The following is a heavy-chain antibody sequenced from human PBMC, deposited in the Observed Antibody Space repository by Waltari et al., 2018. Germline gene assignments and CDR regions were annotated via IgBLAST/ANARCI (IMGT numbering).Heavy chain of an antibody. J-gene: IGHJ4*02. CDR3: AKALSAARRYFSPDY. Sequence: EVQLLESGGGLVQPGGCLRLSCAASGFTFSSYAMSWVRPAPGKGLEWVSAISGSGGSTYYADSVKGRFTISRDNSKNTLYLQMNSLRAEDTAVYYCAKALSAARRYFSPDYWGQGTLVTVSS. CDR1: GFTFSSYA. V-gene: IGHV3-23*01. CDR2: ISGSGGST. D-gene: IGHD6-6*01.